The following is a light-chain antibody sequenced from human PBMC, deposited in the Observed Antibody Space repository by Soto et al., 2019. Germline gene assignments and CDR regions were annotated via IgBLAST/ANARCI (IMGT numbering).Light chain of an antibody. CDR2: KPA. Sequence: DIQMTQSPSTLSASVGDRVTITCRASQSISSGLAWYQQKPGKVPKLLIYKPASLESGVPSRFSGSGSGTEFALTIVSLQPDYFATYYWQQYDIDAWFGRGTEMEIK. CDR1: QSISSG. J-gene: IGKJ1*01. CDR3: QQYDIDAW. V-gene: IGKV1-5*03.